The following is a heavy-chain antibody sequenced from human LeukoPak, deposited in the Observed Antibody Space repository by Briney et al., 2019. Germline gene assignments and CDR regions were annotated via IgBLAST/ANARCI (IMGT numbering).Heavy chain of an antibody. Sequence: GESLKISCKGSGYTFTNYWIGWVRQMPGKGLEWMGIIYPDDSDTRYSPSFQGQVTFSADKSISTAYLQWNSLKAWDTAMYYCARGPRDGYNEFDYWGQGTLVTVSS. CDR3: ARGPRDGYNEFDY. V-gene: IGHV5-51*01. CDR2: IYPDDSDT. D-gene: IGHD5-24*01. J-gene: IGHJ4*02. CDR1: GYTFTNYW.